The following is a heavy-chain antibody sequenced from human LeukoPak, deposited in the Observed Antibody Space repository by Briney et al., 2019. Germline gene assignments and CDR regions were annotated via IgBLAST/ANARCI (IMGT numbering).Heavy chain of an antibody. V-gene: IGHV3-7*03. CDR2: INSDGSEG. J-gene: IGHJ3*01. CDR1: GFTFSGFW. CDR3: ARSSYSSSSSV. Sequence: GGSLRLSCAVSGFTFSGFWMSWSRQAPGKGLEWVASINSDGSEGYYADVVKGRFTISRDNAKNTLYLQINSLRAEDTAVYYCARSSYSSSSSVWGQGTMVTVSS. D-gene: IGHD6-6*01.